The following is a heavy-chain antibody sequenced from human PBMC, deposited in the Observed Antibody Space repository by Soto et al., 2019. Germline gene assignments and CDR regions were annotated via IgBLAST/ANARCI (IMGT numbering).Heavy chain of an antibody. CDR2: IIVSHGSP. J-gene: IGHJ4*02. Sequence: QVHLVQSGAEVKEPGASVRVSCEASGYTFTSHTIHWARQAPGQGLEWMGWIIVSHGSPRYAPQFQSRITFGRDTSATTAYMELTSLTFEDTAVYYCAREPEDGVPGDYWGQGNPVVVSS. V-gene: IGHV1-3*01. D-gene: IGHD2-8*01. CDR1: GYTFTSHT. CDR3: AREPEDGVPGDY.